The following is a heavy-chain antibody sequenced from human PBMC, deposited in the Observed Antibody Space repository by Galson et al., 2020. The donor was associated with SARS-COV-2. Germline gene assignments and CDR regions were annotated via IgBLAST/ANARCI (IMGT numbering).Heavy chain of an antibody. V-gene: IGHV3-30-3*01. CDR3: AREPLLQGLWFGPTFDP. Sequence: GESLKISCAASGFTFSSYAMHWVRQAPGKGLEWVAVISYDGSNKYYADSVKGRFTISRDNSKNTLYLQMNSLRAEDTAVYYCAREPLLQGLWFGPTFDPWGQGTLVTVSS. CDR1: GFTFSSYA. D-gene: IGHD3-10*01. J-gene: IGHJ5*02. CDR2: ISYDGSNK.